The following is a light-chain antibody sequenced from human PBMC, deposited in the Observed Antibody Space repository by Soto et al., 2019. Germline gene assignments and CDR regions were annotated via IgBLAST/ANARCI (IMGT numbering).Light chain of an antibody. CDR2: GTS. CDR3: QQYNNWPPLT. V-gene: IGKV3-15*01. J-gene: IGKJ4*01. CDR1: QSVSSN. Sequence: EIVMTQSPATLSVSPGERATLSCRASQSVSSNLVWYQQKPGQPPRLLIYGTSTRATGIPDRFSGSGSGTEFTLTISSVQSEDFAVYYCQQYNNWPPLTFGGGTKVEIK.